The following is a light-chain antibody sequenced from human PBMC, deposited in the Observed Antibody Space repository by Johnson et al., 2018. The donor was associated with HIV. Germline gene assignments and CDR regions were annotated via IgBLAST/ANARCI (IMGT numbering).Light chain of an antibody. Sequence: QSVLTQPPSVSAAPGQKVTISCSGSSSNIGNNYVSWYQQLPGTAPKLLIYENNKRPSGIPDRFSGSKSGTSATLGITGLQTGDEADYYCGTWDSSLTPYVVATGTEVTFL. J-gene: IGLJ1*01. CDR2: ENN. CDR1: SSNIGNNY. CDR3: GTWDSSLTPYV. V-gene: IGLV1-51*02.